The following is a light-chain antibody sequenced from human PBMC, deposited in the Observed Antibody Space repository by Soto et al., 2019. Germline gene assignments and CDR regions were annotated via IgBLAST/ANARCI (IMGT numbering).Light chain of an antibody. CDR3: NSYTTRSSLYV. CDR1: SSDIGGYDH. V-gene: IGLV2-14*01. Sequence: QSVLTQPASVSGSPGQSITISCTGTSSDIGGYDHVSWYQQYPGKAPKLMIYDVSNRPSGVSDRFSGSKSANTASLTISGLQAEDEADYYCNSYTTRSSLYVFGTGTKLTVL. CDR2: DVS. J-gene: IGLJ1*01.